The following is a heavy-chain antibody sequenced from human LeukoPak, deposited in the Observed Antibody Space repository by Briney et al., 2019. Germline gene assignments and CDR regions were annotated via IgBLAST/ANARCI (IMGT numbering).Heavy chain of an antibody. V-gene: IGHV3-15*01. CDR2: IKSKAAAGTT. CDR1: APSVGNTC. Sequence: RSLSPALAPAAPSVGNTCIGWVRHAPRKRPEWVFRIKSKAAAGTTDYDAPVNGRFTISRDDSINTLYLKMNSLKTEDTAVYYCTTVGYCSSTSSYGIIDWFDPWGQGTLVTVSS. D-gene: IGHD2-2*01. J-gene: IGHJ5*02. CDR3: TTVGYCSSTSSYGIIDWFDP.